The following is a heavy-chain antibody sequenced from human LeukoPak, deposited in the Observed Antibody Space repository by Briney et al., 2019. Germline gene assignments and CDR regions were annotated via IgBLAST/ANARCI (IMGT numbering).Heavy chain of an antibody. J-gene: IGHJ4*02. CDR3: ARGYYDILTGSEYYFDY. V-gene: IGHV4-34*01. D-gene: IGHD3-9*01. Sequence: SETRSLTCAVDEGTFRDYYWRWIRKHPGKGLEWIGEINHSGSTNYNPSFKSRVTISVDTSKNQFSLKLSSVTAADTAVYYCARGYYDILTGSEYYFDYWGQGTLVTVSS. CDR2: INHSGST. CDR1: EGTFRDYY.